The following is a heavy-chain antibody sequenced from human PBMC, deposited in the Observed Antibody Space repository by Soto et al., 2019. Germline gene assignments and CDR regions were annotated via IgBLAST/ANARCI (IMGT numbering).Heavy chain of an antibody. J-gene: IGHJ6*02. CDR2: IERDDDDK. CDR1: GFSLTSPGMC. Sequence: SGPTLVNPTETLTLTCTFSGFSLTSPGMCVSWIRQSPGKALEWLALIERDDDDKYYSTSLKTRLTISKDTRKNQVVLTMANVEPADTATYYCARSIRGPRRFNGMDVWGQGTTVTVSS. D-gene: IGHD1-20*01. V-gene: IGHV2-70*13. CDR3: ARSIRGPRRFNGMDV.